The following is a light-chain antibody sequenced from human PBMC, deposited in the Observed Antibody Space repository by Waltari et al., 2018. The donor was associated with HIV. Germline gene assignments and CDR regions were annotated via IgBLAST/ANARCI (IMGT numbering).Light chain of an antibody. J-gene: IGLJ2*01. CDR2: EVT. V-gene: IGLV2-14*01. CDR1: NSDVGAYNY. CDR3: SSYTITTAIV. Sequence: QSALTQPASVSGSPGQSITISCTGPNSDVGAYNYVSWYQQHPGNAPKLLIYEVTNRPPGISNRFSGSKSGNTASMTISGLQPEDEADYYCSSYTITTAIVFGGGTKLTVL.